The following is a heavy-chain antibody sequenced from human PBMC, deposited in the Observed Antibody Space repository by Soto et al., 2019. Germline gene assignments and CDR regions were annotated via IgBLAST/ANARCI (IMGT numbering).Heavy chain of an antibody. CDR3: ARDIRLTGYRDGMDV. CDR1: GGSISSGGYY. V-gene: IGHV4-31*03. CDR2: IYYSGST. Sequence: PSETLSLTCTVSGGSISSGGYYWSWIRQHPGKGLEWIGYIYYSGSTYYNPSLKSRVTISVDTSKNQFSLKLSSVTAADTAVYYCARDIRLTGYRDGMDVWGQGTTVTVSS. J-gene: IGHJ6*02. D-gene: IGHD3-9*01.